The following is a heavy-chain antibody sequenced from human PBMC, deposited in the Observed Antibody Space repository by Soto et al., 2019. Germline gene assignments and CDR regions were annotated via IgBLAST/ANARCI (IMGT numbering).Heavy chain of an antibody. D-gene: IGHD2-15*01. V-gene: IGHV3-21*04. Sequence: GGSLRLSCTASGLNFEKCSFNWVRQPPGKGPEWLASISPASTYIRYADSVKGRFTISRDNARNSLSLQMMSLRADDTAMYYCAADTGDIEVVPATTWGQGTLVTSPQ. CDR3: AADTGDIEVVPATT. J-gene: IGHJ4*02. CDR1: GLNFEKCS. CDR2: ISPASTYI.